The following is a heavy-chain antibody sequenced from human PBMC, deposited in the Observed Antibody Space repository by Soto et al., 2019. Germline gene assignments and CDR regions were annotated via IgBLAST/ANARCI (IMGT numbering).Heavy chain of an antibody. CDR1: GYTFTSYG. J-gene: IGHJ6*03. V-gene: IGHV1-18*01. Sequence: GASVKVSCKASGYTFTSYGISWVRQAPGQGLEWMGWISAYNGNTNYAQKLQGRVTMTTDTSTSTAYMELRSLRSDDTAVYYCARVVVVAATPTGLYYYYMDVWGKGTTVTV. CDR2: ISAYNGNT. CDR3: ARVVVVAATPTGLYYYYMDV. D-gene: IGHD2-15*01.